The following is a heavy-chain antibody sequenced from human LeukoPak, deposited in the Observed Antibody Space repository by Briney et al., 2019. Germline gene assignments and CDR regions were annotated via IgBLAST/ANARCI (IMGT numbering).Heavy chain of an antibody. CDR2: IYYSGST. Sequence: SETLSLTCTVSGGSISSYYWSWIRQPPGKGLEWIGYIYYSGSTNYNPSLKSRVTISVDTSKNQFSLKLSSVTAADTAVYYCARDRSYDIVVVVAATRVNNWFDPWGQGTLVTVSS. J-gene: IGHJ5*02. D-gene: IGHD2-15*01. CDR1: GGSISSYY. CDR3: ARDRSYDIVVVVAATRVNNWFDP. V-gene: IGHV4-59*12.